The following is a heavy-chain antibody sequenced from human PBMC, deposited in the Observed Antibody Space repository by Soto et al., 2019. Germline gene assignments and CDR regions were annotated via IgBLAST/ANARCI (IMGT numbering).Heavy chain of an antibody. D-gene: IGHD5-12*01. J-gene: IGHJ5*02. CDR2: IYYSGST. CDR1: GGSISSYY. CDR3: ARVTPPSGYDPVKVNWFDP. Sequence: QVQLQESGPGLVKPSETLSLTCTVSGGSISSYYWSWIRQPPGKGLEWIGYIYYSGSTNYNPSLKSRVTISVDTSKNQFSLKLSSVTAADTAVYYCARVTPPSGYDPVKVNWFDPWGQGTLVTVSS. V-gene: IGHV4-59*01.